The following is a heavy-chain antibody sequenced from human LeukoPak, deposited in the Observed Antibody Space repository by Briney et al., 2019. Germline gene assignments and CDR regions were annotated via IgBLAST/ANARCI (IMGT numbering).Heavy chain of an antibody. J-gene: IGHJ4*02. V-gene: IGHV4-34*01. CDR2: INHSGYT. CDR3: TRMTTGHDY. D-gene: IGHD4-17*01. Sequence: SETLSLTCAVSGVSFDDYYWSWVRQPPGKGLEWIVEINHSGYTNDSPSLKSRVTISIDTSRKQFSLNLRSVTVADTAVYYCTRMTTGHDYWGQGTLVTVSS. CDR1: GVSFDDYY.